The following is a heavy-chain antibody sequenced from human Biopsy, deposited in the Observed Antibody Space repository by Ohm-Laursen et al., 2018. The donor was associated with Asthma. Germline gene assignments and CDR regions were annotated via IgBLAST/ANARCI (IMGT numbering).Heavy chain of an antibody. CDR1: GFTFSNAW. D-gene: IGHD3-3*02. V-gene: IGHV3-7*01. CDR3: ARTFHFWSPYHAEHYQL. CDR2: IKHDGTEK. J-gene: IGHJ1*01. Sequence: SLRLSCSASGFTFSNAWMSWVRQVPGKGLEWVANIKHDGTEKNHVGSLKGRFTISRDNAKNSLYLQMNSLRAEDTAVYYCARTFHFWSPYHAEHYQLWGQGTLVTVSS.